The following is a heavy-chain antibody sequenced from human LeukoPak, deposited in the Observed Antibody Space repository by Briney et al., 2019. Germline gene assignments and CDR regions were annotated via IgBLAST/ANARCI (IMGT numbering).Heavy chain of an antibody. CDR1: GFTFSSYG. D-gene: IGHD2-2*01. CDR2: ISYDGSNK. CDR3: AKGPLYCSSTSCYYYYGMDV. V-gene: IGHV3-30*18. J-gene: IGHJ6*02. Sequence: GRSLRLSCAASGFTFSSYGMHWVRQAPGKGLEWVAVISYDGSNKYYADSVKGQFTISRDNSKNTLYLQMNSLRAEDTAVYYCAKGPLYCSSTSCYYYYGMDVWGQGTTVTVSS.